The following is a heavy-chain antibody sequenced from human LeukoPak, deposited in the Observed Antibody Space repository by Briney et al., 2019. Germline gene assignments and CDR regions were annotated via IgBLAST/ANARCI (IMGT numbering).Heavy chain of an antibody. V-gene: IGHV3-11*01. J-gene: IGHJ5*02. D-gene: IGHD4-17*01. CDR2: ISSSGSTI. CDR1: GFTFSDYY. Sequence: GGSLRISCAASGFTFSDYYMSWMRQAPGKGLDWVSSISSSGSTIYYADSVKGRFTISRDNAKNSLYLQMNSLRAEDTAVYYCARDPGLHDYGDYSWFDPWGQGTLVTVSS. CDR3: ARDPGLHDYGDYSWFDP.